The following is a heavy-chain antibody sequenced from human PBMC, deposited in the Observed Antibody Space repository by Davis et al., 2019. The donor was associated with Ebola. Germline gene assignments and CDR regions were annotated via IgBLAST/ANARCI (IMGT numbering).Heavy chain of an antibody. V-gene: IGHV1-69*13. CDR3: ASSNLITFGGVISWSTLGSYY. J-gene: IGHJ4*02. Sequence: SVKVSCKASGGTFSSYAISWVRQAPGQGLEWMGGIIPIFGTANYAQKFQGRVTITADESTSTAYMELSSLRSEDTAVYYCASSNLITFGGVISWSTLGSYYWGQGTLVTVSS. CDR2: IIPIFGTA. D-gene: IGHD3-16*02. CDR1: GGTFSSYA.